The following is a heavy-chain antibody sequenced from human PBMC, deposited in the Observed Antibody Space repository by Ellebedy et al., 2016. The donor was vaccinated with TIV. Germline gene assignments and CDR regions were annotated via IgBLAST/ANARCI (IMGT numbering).Heavy chain of an antibody. CDR3: ASLPRGGSCYSDCYSYYGMDV. Sequence: AASVKVSCKASGDTFSSYVINWVRQAPGQGLEWMGGINPLIRATIYAQRFQGRVTITSDESTSTAYMELTSLRSEDTAVDYCASLPRGGSCYSDCYSYYGMDVWGQGTTVTVSS. D-gene: IGHD2-15*01. J-gene: IGHJ6*02. V-gene: IGHV1-69*13. CDR2: INPLIRAT. CDR1: GDTFSSYV.